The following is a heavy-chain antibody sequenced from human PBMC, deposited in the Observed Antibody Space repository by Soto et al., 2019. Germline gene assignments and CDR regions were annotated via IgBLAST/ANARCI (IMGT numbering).Heavy chain of an antibody. CDR3: AREEYSSSSAYYYYGMDV. CDR2: ISSSSSTI. D-gene: IGHD6-6*01. CDR1: GFTFSSYS. V-gene: IGHV3-48*02. Sequence: GGSLRLSCAASGFTFSSYSMNWVRQAPGKGLEWVSYISSSSSTIYYADSVKGRFTISRDNAKNSLYLQMNSLRDEDTAVYYCAREEYSSSSAYYYYGMDVWGQGTTVTVSS. J-gene: IGHJ6*02.